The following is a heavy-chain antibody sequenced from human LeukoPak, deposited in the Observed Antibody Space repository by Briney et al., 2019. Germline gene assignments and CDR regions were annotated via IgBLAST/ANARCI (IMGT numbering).Heavy chain of an antibody. CDR1: GFTFNYYA. D-gene: IGHD5-18*01. CDR2: LGKSGST. Sequence: PGGSLRLSCAASGFTFNYYAMSWVRQAPGKGLEWVSTLGKSGSTYYADSVKGRFTISRDNSKSTLYLQMNSLRAEDTAVYYCAKRDSAGLHYFDYWGQGTLVTVSS. V-gene: IGHV3-23*01. CDR3: AKRDSAGLHYFDY. J-gene: IGHJ4*02.